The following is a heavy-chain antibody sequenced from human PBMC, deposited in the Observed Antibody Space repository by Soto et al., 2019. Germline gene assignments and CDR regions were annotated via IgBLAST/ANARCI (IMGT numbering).Heavy chain of an antibody. CDR1: GFTFSSYA. CDR3: AKGFRGAGVVTTVDY. J-gene: IGHJ4*02. Sequence: EVQLLESGGGLVQPGGSLRLSCAASGFTFSSYAMSWVRQARGKGLEWVSAISGSGGSTYYADSVKGRFTISRDNSKNTLYLQMNSLRAEDTAVYYCAKGFRGAGVVTTVDYWGQGTLVTVSS. D-gene: IGHD3-10*01. CDR2: ISGSGGST. V-gene: IGHV3-23*01.